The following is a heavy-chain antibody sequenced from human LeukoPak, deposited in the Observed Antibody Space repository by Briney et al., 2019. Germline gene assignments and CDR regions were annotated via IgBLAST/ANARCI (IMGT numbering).Heavy chain of an antibody. CDR1: GTSISSLY. D-gene: IGHD6-19*01. Sequence: SETLSLTCSVSGTSISSLYWSWIRQPPGKGLEWIGYIYYTGSTNYNPSLKSPVTIFVDTSKNQFSLRLSSVTAADTAVYYCAGSIAVAGHFDYWGQGTLVTVSS. CDR2: IYYTGST. J-gene: IGHJ4*02. CDR3: AGSIAVAGHFDY. V-gene: IGHV4-59*08.